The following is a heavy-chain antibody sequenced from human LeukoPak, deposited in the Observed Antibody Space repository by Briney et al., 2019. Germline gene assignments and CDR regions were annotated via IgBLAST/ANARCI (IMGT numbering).Heavy chain of an antibody. D-gene: IGHD6-19*01. CDR3: ARERPGSSGWYTH. J-gene: IGHJ4*02. CDR1: GYSFTSYW. CDR2: IFPGDSDT. V-gene: IGHV5-51*01. Sequence: GESLKISCKGSGYSFTSYWIGWVRQMPGKGLEWMGIIFPGDSDTRYSPSFLGEVTFSVDMSTATAYLEWSSLKASDSAMYLYARERPGSSGWYTHWGQGTLVTVSS.